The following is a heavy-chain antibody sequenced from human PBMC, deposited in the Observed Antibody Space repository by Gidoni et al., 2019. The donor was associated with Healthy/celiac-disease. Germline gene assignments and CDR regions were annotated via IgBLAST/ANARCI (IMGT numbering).Heavy chain of an antibody. Sequence: QVQLQESGPGLVKPAQTLSLTCTVSGGSISSGGYYWSWIRQHPGKGLEWIGYIYYSGSTYYNPSLKSRVTISVDTSKNQFSLKLSSVTAADTAVYYCARDCSGGSCYSPEVWGQGTLVTVSS. J-gene: IGHJ4*02. CDR1: GGSISSGGYY. CDR3: ARDCSGGSCYSPEV. V-gene: IGHV4-31*03. D-gene: IGHD2-15*01. CDR2: IYYSGST.